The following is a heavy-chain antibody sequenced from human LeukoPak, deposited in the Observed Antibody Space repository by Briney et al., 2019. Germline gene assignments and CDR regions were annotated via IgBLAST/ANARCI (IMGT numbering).Heavy chain of an antibody. J-gene: IGHJ4*02. D-gene: IGHD6-6*01. V-gene: IGHV3-23*01. CDR3: AKSYSSSSFPYFDY. Sequence: GGSLRLSCAASGFTFSSYWMHWVRQAPGKGLEWVSAISGSGGSTYYADSVKGRFTISRDNSKNTLYLQMNSLRAEDTAVYYCAKSYSSSSFPYFDYWGQGTLVTVSS. CDR1: GFTFSSYW. CDR2: ISGSGGST.